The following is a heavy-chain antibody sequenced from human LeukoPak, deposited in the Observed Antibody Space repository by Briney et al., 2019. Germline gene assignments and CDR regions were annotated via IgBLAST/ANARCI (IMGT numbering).Heavy chain of an antibody. D-gene: IGHD5-12*01. CDR3: ARDRKPFCSGYDLQSFDP. CDR1: GFTFSSYS. J-gene: IGHJ5*02. Sequence: PGGSLRLSCAASGFTFSSYSMNWVRQAPGKGLEWVSYISSSSSTIYYADSAKGRFTISRDNSKNTLYLQMNSLRAEGTAVYYCARDRKPFCSGYDLQSFDPWGQGTPVTVSA. CDR2: ISSSSSTI. V-gene: IGHV3-48*01.